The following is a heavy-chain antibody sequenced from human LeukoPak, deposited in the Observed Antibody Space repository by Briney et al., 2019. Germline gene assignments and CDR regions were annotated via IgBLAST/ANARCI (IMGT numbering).Heavy chain of an antibody. CDR3: ASFSPDAFDI. CDR1: GGSISSSSYY. Sequence: SETLSLTCTVSGGSISSSSYYWGWIRQPPGKGLEWIGGIYYSGSTYYNPSLKSRVTISVDTSKNQFSLKLSSVTAADTAVYYCASFSPDAFDIWGQGTMVTVSS. CDR2: IYYSGST. J-gene: IGHJ3*02. V-gene: IGHV4-39*07.